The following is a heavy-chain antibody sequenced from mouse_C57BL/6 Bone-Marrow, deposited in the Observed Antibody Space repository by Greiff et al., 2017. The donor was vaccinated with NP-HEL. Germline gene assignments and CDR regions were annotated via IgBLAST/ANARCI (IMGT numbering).Heavy chain of an antibody. J-gene: IGHJ2*01. D-gene: IGHD2-3*01. CDR1: GYTFTSYW. CDR3: ARERRWLLFDY. Sequence: QVQLQQPGAELVRPGSSVKLSCKASGYTFTSYWMDWVKQRPGQGLEWIGNIYPSDSETHYNQKFKDKATLTVDKSSSTAYMQLSSLTSEDSAVYYCARERRWLLFDYWGQGTTLTVSS. V-gene: IGHV1-61*01. CDR2: IYPSDSET.